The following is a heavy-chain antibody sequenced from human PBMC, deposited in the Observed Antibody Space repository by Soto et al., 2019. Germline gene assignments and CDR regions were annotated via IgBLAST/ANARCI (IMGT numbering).Heavy chain of an antibody. J-gene: IGHJ5*02. V-gene: IGHV3-21*01. CDR3: AREPHYDFWSGSQP. CDR2: ISSSSSYI. D-gene: IGHD3-3*01. CDR1: GFTFSSYS. Sequence: KPGGSLRLSCAASGFTFSSYSMNWVRQAPGKGLEWVSSISSSSSYIYYADSVKGRFTISRDNAKNSLYLQMNSLRAEDTAVYYCAREPHYDFWSGSQPWGQGTLVTVSS.